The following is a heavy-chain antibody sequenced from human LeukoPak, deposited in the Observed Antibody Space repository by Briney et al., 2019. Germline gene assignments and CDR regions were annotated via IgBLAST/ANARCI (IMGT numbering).Heavy chain of an antibody. D-gene: IGHD1-26*01. CDR1: GGSFSGYY. Sequence: SETLSLTCAVYGGSFSGYYWSWIRQPPGKGLEWIGEINHSGSTNYNPSLKSRVTISVDTSKNQFSLKLSSVTAADTAVYYCAKAQVGAILHAFDIWGQGTMVTVSS. CDR2: INHSGST. V-gene: IGHV4-34*01. CDR3: AKAQVGAILHAFDI. J-gene: IGHJ3*02.